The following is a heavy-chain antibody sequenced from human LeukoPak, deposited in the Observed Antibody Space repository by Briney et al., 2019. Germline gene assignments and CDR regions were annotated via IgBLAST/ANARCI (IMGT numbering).Heavy chain of an antibody. J-gene: IGHJ4*02. CDR2: IYYSGST. D-gene: IGHD5-18*01. CDR1: GGSISSSSYY. Sequence: SETLSLTCTVSGGSISSSSYYWGWIRQPPGKGLEWIGSIYYSGSTYYNPSLKSRVTISVDTSKNQFSLKLSSVTAADTAVYYCARGRRIQLWFQTQKGKYYFDYWGQGTLVTVSS. V-gene: IGHV4-39*01. CDR3: ARGRRIQLWFQTQKGKYYFDY.